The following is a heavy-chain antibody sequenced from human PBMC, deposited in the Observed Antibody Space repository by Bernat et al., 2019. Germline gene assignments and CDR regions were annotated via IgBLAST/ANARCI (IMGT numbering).Heavy chain of an antibody. Sequence: QVQLVESGGGLVKPGGSLRLSCAASGFTFSDYYMSWIRQAPVKGLDWVSYISSSSSYTNNADSVKGRFTISRDNAKNSLYLKMNSLRAEDTDVYYCARGTSTSAPYMDVWGKGTTVTVSS. CDR1: GFTFSDYY. CDR2: ISSSSSYT. CDR3: ARGTSTSAPYMDV. V-gene: IGHV3-11*05. J-gene: IGHJ6*03.